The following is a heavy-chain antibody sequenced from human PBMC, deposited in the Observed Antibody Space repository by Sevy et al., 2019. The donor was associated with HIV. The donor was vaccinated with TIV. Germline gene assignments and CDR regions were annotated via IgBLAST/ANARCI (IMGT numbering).Heavy chain of an antibody. CDR3: ARETKGYPVLMQWFDS. J-gene: IGHJ5*01. CDR2: MSNSGST. D-gene: IGHD2-8*01. CDR1: GDSVTTNTYF. V-gene: IGHV4-39*02. Sequence: SETLSLTCTVSGDSVTTNTYFWDWIRQPPGKGLEWLGSMSNSGSTYYNPSLKSRVTISIDTSKNQFSLRLTSVTAADTAVYYCARETKGYPVLMQWFDSWGQGTLVTVSS.